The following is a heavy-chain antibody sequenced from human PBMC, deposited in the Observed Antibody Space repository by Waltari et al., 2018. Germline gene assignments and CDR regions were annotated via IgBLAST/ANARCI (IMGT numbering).Heavy chain of an antibody. CDR2: ISGSGGST. V-gene: IGHV3-23*01. Sequence: EVQLLESGGGLVQPGGSLRLSCAASGFTFSSYAMSWVGQAPGKGLEWVSAISGSGGSTYYADSVKGRFTISRDNSKNTLYLQMNSLRAEDTAVYYCAKMIAIAVAGTYYYFDYWGQGTLVTVSS. CDR1: GFTFSSYA. CDR3: AKMIAIAVAGTYYYFDY. J-gene: IGHJ4*02. D-gene: IGHD6-19*01.